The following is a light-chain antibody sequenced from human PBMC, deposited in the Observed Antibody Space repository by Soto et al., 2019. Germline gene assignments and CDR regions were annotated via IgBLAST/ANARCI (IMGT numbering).Light chain of an antibody. CDR1: SSDVGGYNF. V-gene: IGLV2-8*01. J-gene: IGLJ3*02. CDR2: EVT. Sequence: QSALTQPPSASGSPGQSVTISCTGTSSDVGGYNFVSWYQQHPGKAPKFMIYEVTKGPSGVPDRFSGSKSGNTASLTVSGLQAEDEADYYCSSYAGGIKWVFGGGTKLTVL. CDR3: SSYAGGIKWV.